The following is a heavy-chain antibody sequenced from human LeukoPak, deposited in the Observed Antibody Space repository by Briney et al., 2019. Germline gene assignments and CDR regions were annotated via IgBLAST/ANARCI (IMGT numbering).Heavy chain of an antibody. J-gene: IGHJ4*02. CDR3: ARDPGYSGYDWARYFDY. Sequence: GGSLRLSCAVSGFTFSSYSMNWVRQAPGKGLEWVSSISSSSSYKYYADSVKGRFTISRDNAKNSLYLQMNSLRAEDTAVYYCARDPGYSGYDWARYFDYWGQGTLVTVSS. CDR1: GFTFSSYS. D-gene: IGHD5-12*01. CDR2: ISSSSSYK. V-gene: IGHV3-21*01.